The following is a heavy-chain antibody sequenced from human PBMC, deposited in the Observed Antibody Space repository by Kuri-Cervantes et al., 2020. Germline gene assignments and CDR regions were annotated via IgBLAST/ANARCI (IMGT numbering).Heavy chain of an antibody. Sequence: GESLKISCAASGFTFSSYGMHWVRQAPGKGLEWVAVISYDGSNKYYADSVKGRFTISRDNSKNTLYPQMNSLRAEDTAVYYCAKDRRSEGITYYYGMDVWGQGTTVTVSS. J-gene: IGHJ6*02. V-gene: IGHV3-30*18. CDR2: ISYDGSNK. D-gene: IGHD3-10*01. CDR1: GFTFSSYG. CDR3: AKDRRSEGITYYYGMDV.